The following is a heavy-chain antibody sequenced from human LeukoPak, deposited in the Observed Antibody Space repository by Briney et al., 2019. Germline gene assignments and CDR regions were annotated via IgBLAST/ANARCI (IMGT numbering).Heavy chain of an antibody. Sequence: PSETLSLTCTVSGGSISSGSYYRSWIRQPAGKGLEWIGRIYTSGSTNFNPSLKSRVTISVDTSKNQFSLKLSSVTAADTAVYYCARGRNPVGFWSSWGQGTLVTVSS. J-gene: IGHJ4*02. CDR3: ARGRNPVGFWSS. D-gene: IGHD3-3*01. V-gene: IGHV4-61*02. CDR2: IYTSGST. CDR1: GGSISSGSYY.